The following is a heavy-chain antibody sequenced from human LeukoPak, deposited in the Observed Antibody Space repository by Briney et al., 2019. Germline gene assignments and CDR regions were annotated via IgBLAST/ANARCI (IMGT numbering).Heavy chain of an antibody. J-gene: IGHJ2*01. CDR1: GGSISSYY. Sequence: SETLSLTCSVAGGSISSYYWSWIRQPPGKGLEWIGYIYYSGSTNYNPSLKSRVTISVDTSKNQFSLKLSSVTAADTAVYYCARAPVGATHWYFDLWGRGTLVTVSS. V-gene: IGHV4-59*08. D-gene: IGHD1-26*01. CDR3: ARAPVGATHWYFDL. CDR2: IYYSGST.